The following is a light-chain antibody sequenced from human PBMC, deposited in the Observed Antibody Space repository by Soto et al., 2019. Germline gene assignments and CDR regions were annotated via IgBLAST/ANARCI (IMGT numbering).Light chain of an antibody. CDR2: KAS. V-gene: IGKV1-5*03. Sequence: DVQITQSPSSLSASVGDRVTITCRASQTISSWLAWYQQKPGKAPKLLIYKASTLETGVPSRFSGSGSGTEFTLTIAGLQPDDFATYYCQHYNSYPLTFGGRTKVDI. CDR3: QHYNSYPLT. J-gene: IGKJ4*01. CDR1: QTISSW.